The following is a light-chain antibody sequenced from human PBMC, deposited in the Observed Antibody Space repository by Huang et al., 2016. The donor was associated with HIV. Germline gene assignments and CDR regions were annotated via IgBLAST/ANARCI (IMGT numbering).Light chain of an antibody. Sequence: EIVLTQSPDTLSLSPGDRATLACRASQSVSSYLAWYQQKPGQAPRRLIYDASNRATGSPARFSGSGSGTDFTLTISSLEPEEFAVYYCQQRSNWPLTFGPGTKVDIK. CDR3: QQRSNWPLT. CDR1: QSVSSY. CDR2: DAS. V-gene: IGKV3-11*01. J-gene: IGKJ3*01.